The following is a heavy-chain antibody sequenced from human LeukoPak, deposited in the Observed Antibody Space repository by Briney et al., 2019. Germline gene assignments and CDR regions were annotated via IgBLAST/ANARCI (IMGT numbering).Heavy chain of an antibody. D-gene: IGHD2-21*01. J-gene: IGHJ6*03. CDR2: VNWSGAST. CDR3: ARLAYCGGECYSGDYYYMDV. V-gene: IGHV3-20*04. Sequence: GGSLRLSCAASGLTFDNYGMTWVRQPPGKGLEWVSGVNWSGASTGYAASVKGRFTISRDNAKNSLYLQMNSLGDEDTALYYCARLAYCGGECYSGDYYYMDVWGKGTTVTVSS. CDR1: GLTFDNYG.